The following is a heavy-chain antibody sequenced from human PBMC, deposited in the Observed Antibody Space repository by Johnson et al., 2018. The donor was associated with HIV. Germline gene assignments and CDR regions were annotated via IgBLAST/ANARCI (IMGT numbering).Heavy chain of an antibody. CDR3: ARETRDGPAFDI. Sequence: QVQLVESGGGVVQPGRSLRLSCAASGFTFSSYVMHWVRQAPGKGLEWVAVISYDGSNKYYADSVKGRFTISRDNSKNTLYLQMNSLRAEDTAVYYCARETRDGPAFDIWGQGTMVTVSS. CDR2: ISYDGSNK. CDR1: GFTFSSYV. V-gene: IGHV3-30-3*01. D-gene: IGHD5-24*01. J-gene: IGHJ3*02.